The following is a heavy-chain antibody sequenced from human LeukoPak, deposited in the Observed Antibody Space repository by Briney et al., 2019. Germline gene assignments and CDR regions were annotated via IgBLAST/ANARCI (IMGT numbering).Heavy chain of an antibody. D-gene: IGHD5-12*01. CDR1: GGSFSGYY. Sequence: PSETLSLTCAVYGGSFSGYYWSWIRQPPGKGLEWIGENNHSGSTNYNPSLKSRVTISVDTSKNQFSLKLSSVTAADTAVYYCARGSIVATIFAYFDYWGQGTLVTVSS. V-gene: IGHV4-34*01. J-gene: IGHJ4*02. CDR2: NNHSGST. CDR3: ARGSIVATIFAYFDY.